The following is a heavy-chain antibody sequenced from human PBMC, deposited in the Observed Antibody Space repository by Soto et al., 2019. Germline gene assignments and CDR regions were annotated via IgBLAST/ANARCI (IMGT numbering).Heavy chain of an antibody. CDR3: ACEQQLATFQH. J-gene: IGHJ1*01. D-gene: IGHD6-13*01. CDR2: INAGSGNT. CDR1: GYTLTNYA. Sequence: ASVKVSCKASGYTLTNYAIHWVRQAPGQRLEWMGWINAGSGNTKYSQRFEGRVSITRDTSASTAYMEVSSLTSEDTAVYYCACEQQLATFQHWGQGTLVTVSS. V-gene: IGHV1-3*01.